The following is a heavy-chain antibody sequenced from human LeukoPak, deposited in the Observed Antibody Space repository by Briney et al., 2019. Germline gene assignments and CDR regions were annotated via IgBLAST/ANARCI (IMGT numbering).Heavy chain of an antibody. CDR2: IYSGGST. CDR3: ARGDYYYYYMDV. J-gene: IGHJ6*03. Sequence: GGSLRLSCAASGFTVSSNYMSWVRQAPGKGLEWVSVIYSGGSTYYADSVKGRFTISRDNAKNSLYLQMNSLRAEDTAVYYCARGDYYYYYMDVWGKGTTVTVSS. V-gene: IGHV3-66*01. CDR1: GFTVSSNY.